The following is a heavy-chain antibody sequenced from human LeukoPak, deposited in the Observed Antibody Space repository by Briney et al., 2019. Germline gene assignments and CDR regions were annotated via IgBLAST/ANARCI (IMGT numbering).Heavy chain of an antibody. J-gene: IGHJ4*02. CDR2: IHYSGST. V-gene: IGHV4-59*01. CDR1: GGSISGYY. Sequence: SETLSLTCTVSGGSISGYYWSWVRQPPGKELEWIGYIHYSGSTNYNPSLKSRVTISVDSSKNQFSLKLHSVTAEDTAVYYCARVEYYDSSGYYQPDYWGQGTLVTVSS. D-gene: IGHD3-22*01. CDR3: ARVEYYDSSGYYQPDY.